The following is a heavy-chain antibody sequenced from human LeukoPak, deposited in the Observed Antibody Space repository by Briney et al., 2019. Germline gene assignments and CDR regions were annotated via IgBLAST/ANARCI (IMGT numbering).Heavy chain of an antibody. V-gene: IGHV1-24*01. CDR2: FDPEAGET. CDR3: ATDRLSYFDY. CDR1: GYTLTELS. J-gene: IGHJ4*02. Sequence: GASVKVSCKVSGYTLTELSMYWVRLAPGEGHEWMGGFDPEAGETIYAQKFQGRVTMTEYTSTDTAYMGLSSLRSEDTAVYYCATDRLSYFDYWGQGTLVTVSS.